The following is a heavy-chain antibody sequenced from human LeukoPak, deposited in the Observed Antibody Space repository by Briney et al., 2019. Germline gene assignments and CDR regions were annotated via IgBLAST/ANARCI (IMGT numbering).Heavy chain of an antibody. J-gene: IGHJ4*02. CDR1: GDSISSGSYY. V-gene: IGHV4-61*02. CDR3: ARGPSRGYSYGLVDY. CDR2: IYTSGST. D-gene: IGHD5-18*01. Sequence: PSQTLSLTCTVSGDSISSGSYYWSWIRQPAGKGLEWIGRIYTSGSTNYNPSLKSRVTISVDTSKNQFSLKLSSVTAADTAVYYCARGPSRGYSYGLVDYWGQGTLVTVSS.